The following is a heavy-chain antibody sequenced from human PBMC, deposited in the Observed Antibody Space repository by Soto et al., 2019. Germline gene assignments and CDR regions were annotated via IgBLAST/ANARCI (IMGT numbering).Heavy chain of an antibody. D-gene: IGHD1-26*01. Sequence: QVQLVQSGAEVKKPGASVKVSCKASGYTFTTYGISWVRQAPGQGLEWMGWISAYNGNTNYAQKLQGRVTMTTDTSTRTAYMELRSLRSDDTAVYYCARDRGGSYHDYYSYYGLDVWGQGATVTVSS. CDR3: ARDRGGSYHDYYSYYGLDV. V-gene: IGHV1-18*01. J-gene: IGHJ6*02. CDR2: ISAYNGNT. CDR1: GYTFTTYG.